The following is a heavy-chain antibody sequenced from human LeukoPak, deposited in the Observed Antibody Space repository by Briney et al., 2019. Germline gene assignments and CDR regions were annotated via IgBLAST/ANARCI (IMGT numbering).Heavy chain of an antibody. CDR2: IYYSGST. CDR3: ARHSHDYGDYLDHAFDI. V-gene: IGHV4-39*01. J-gene: IGHJ3*02. CDR1: GGSTSSSSYY. Sequence: SESMSLTCTVSGGSTSSSSYYWDWIRQPPGKGLEWIGRIYYSGSTYYNPSRRIRAGIPVDRSKNQFSLKLSSVTAADTAVYYCARHSHDYGDYLDHAFDIWGQG. D-gene: IGHD4-17*01.